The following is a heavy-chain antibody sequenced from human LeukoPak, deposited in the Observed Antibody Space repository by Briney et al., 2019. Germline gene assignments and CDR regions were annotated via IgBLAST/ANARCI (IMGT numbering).Heavy chain of an antibody. J-gene: IGHJ4*02. CDR3: VVVPGSITIFGVVIIGDY. Sequence: GGSLRLSCAASGFTFSSYGMHWVRQAPGKGLEWVAFIRYDGSNKYYADSVKDRFTISRDHSKNTLYLQMNSLRAEDAAVYYCVVVPGSITIFGVVIIGDYWGQGTLVTVSS. CDR2: IRYDGSNK. CDR1: GFTFSSYG. V-gene: IGHV3-30*02. D-gene: IGHD3-3*01.